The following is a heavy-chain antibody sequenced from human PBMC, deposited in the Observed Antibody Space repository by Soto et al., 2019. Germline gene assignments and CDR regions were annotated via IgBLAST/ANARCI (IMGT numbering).Heavy chain of an antibody. J-gene: IGHJ4*02. V-gene: IGHV4-59*11. CDR2: IYYSESS. CDR3: ARAVEMYASGWYYFDY. CDR1: GGSISSHY. Sequence: QVQLQESGPGLVKPSETLSLTCTVSGGSISSHYWSWIRQPPGKGLECIGFIYYSESSNYNPSLQSRVTISVDTSKNQFSLRLTSVTAADTAVYYCARAVEMYASGWYYFDYWGQGTLVTVSS. D-gene: IGHD6-19*01.